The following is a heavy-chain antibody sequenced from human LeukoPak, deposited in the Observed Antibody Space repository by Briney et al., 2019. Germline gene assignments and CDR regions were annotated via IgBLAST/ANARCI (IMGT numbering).Heavy chain of an antibody. J-gene: IGHJ6*02. Sequence: GRSLRLSCAASGFTFSNYGIHWVRQAPGKGLEWVAVISYDGTNKRDADFVKGRFTVSRDNSKNTLYLQMNSLRAEDTAVYYCARVSDYVFYAMDVWGQGTPVTVSS. V-gene: IGHV3-30*03. CDR2: ISYDGTNK. CDR3: ARVSDYVFYAMDV. CDR1: GFTFSNYG. D-gene: IGHD6-19*01.